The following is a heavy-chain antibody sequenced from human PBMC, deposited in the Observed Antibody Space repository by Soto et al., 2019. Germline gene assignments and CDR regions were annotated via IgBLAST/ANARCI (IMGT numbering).Heavy chain of an antibody. V-gene: IGHV3-15*07. Sequence: EVQLVESGGGLVEPGGSLRLSCAASGFTFNNAWMNWVRQVPGKGLEWVGRIKSKTDGGTIDYAAPVKGRFTISRDDSKNTVYLQINSLKIEDTAVYYCRSLPKFGESAFDVWGQGTMVTVSS. J-gene: IGHJ3*01. CDR2: IKSKTDGGTI. CDR3: RSLPKFGESAFDV. D-gene: IGHD4-17*01. CDR1: GFTFNNAW.